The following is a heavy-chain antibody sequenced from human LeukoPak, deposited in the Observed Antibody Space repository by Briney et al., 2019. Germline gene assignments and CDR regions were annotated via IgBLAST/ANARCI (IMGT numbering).Heavy chain of an antibody. CDR1: GGSVRSGSYY. J-gene: IGHJ5*02. CDR2: IYYSGST. V-gene: IGHV4-61*01. D-gene: IGHD6-13*01. CDR3: AGYSSSWYWFDP. Sequence: SQTLSPTCTVSGGSVRSGSYYWSWIRQPPGKGLEWIGYIYYSGSTNYNPSLKSRVTISVDTSKNQFSLKLSSVTAADTAVYYCAGYSSSWYWFDPWGQGTLVTVSS.